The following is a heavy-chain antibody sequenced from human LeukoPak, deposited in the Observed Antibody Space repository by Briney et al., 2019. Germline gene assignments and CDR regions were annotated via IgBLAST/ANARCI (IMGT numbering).Heavy chain of an antibody. CDR1: VFTFSSYS. CDR2: ISSSGSGL. Sequence: GGSLRLSCAASVFTFSSYSMNWVRQAPGKGLEWISYISSSGSGLYYADSVKGRFTISRDIAKNSLFLQMNSLGAEDTAVYYCARDPTNLYSTSWYGFDYWGQGTLVTASS. D-gene: IGHD6-13*01. V-gene: IGHV3-48*04. CDR3: ARDPTNLYSTSWYGFDY. J-gene: IGHJ4*02.